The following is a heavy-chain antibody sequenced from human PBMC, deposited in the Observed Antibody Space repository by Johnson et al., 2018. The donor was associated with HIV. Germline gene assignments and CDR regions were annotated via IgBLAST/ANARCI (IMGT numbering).Heavy chain of an antibody. CDR2: ITGNGGST. CDR1: GFTFSSYA. V-gene: IGHV3-64*01. CDR3: ARDPSTAAADSKDAFDI. J-gene: IGHJ3*02. Sequence: VQLVESGGGLVQPGGSLRLSCAASGFTFSSYAINWVRQAPGKGLEYVSGITGNGGSTYYANSVKGRFTISRDNSKNTLYLQMGSLRAEDMAVYYCARDPSTAAADSKDAFDIWGQGTMVTVSS. D-gene: IGHD6-13*01.